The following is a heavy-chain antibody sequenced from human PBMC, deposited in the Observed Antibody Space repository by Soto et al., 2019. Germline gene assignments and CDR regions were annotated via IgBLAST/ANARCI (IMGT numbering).Heavy chain of an antibody. D-gene: IGHD1-26*01. CDR2: ISAYNGNT. V-gene: IGHV1-18*01. Sequence: GASVKVSCKASGYTFTSYFISWVRQAPGQGLEWMGWISAYNGNTNYAQKLQGRVTMTNMDPVDTATYYCAHRLKVGAVASGYFDYWGQGTLVTVSS. CDR3: FDY. CDR1: GYTFTSYF. J-gene: IGHJ4*02.